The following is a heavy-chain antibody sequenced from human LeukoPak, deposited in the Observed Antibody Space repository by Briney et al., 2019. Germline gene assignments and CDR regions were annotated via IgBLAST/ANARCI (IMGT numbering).Heavy chain of an antibody. CDR2: TYYRSKWYN. CDR3: AMSVVGHRTQLDH. Sequence: SQTLSLTCAISGDSVSSNSAAWNRIRQSPSRGLEWLGRTYYRSKWYNDYAVSVKSRITINPDTSKNQFSLQLNSVTPEDTAVYYCAMSVVGHRTQLDHWGQGTLVTVSS. J-gene: IGHJ4*02. V-gene: IGHV6-1*01. D-gene: IGHD5-24*01. CDR1: GDSVSSNSAA.